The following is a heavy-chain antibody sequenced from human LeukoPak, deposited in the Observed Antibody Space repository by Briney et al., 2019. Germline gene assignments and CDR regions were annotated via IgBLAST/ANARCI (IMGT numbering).Heavy chain of an antibody. V-gene: IGHV3-9*01. CDR2: ISWNSGTI. Sequence: PGRSLRLSCAASGFTFGHYAMHWVRQAPGKGLEWVSGISWNSGTIDYADSVKGRFTISRDNAKNTLYLQMNSLRAEDTAVYYCARESGGYSYGFPFDYWGQGTLVTVSS. CDR3: ARESGGYSYGFPFDY. D-gene: IGHD5-18*01. J-gene: IGHJ4*02. CDR1: GFTFGHYA.